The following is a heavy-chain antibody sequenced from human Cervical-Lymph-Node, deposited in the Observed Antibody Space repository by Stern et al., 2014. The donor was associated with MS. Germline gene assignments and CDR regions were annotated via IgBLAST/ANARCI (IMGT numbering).Heavy chain of an antibody. CDR1: GGSLTSGGHY. V-gene: IGHV4-31*03. CDR3: ARGNRAVYYGDAFDM. D-gene: IGHD3-10*01. CDR2: IYHSGNT. Sequence: QVQLVESGPGLVKPSQTLSLTCTVSGGSLTSGGHYWTWLRPYPGKGLEXIGYIYHSGNTDYNPALKSRVSISVDTSKHQFSLRLSSMTXXXXXVYYCARGNRAVYYGDAFDMWGHGTMVTV. J-gene: IGHJ3*02.